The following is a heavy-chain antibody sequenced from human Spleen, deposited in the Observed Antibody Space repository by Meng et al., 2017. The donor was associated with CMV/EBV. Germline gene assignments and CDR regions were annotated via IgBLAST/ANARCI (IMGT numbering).Heavy chain of an antibody. CDR2: INTYTGNT. Sequence: ASVKVSCKTSGYPFTNYGLSWVRQAPGQGLEWMGWINTYTGNTNYAQKLQGRVTMTRDTSTSTAYMELRSLRSDDTAVYYCARDVKWELLRYFDYWGQGTLVTVSS. CDR1: GYPFTNYG. J-gene: IGHJ4*02. CDR3: ARDVKWELLRYFDY. V-gene: IGHV1-18*01. D-gene: IGHD1-26*01.